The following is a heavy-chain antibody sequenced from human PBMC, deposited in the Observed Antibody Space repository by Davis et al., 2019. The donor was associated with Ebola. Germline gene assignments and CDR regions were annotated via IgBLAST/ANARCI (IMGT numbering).Heavy chain of an antibody. J-gene: IGHJ4*02. Sequence: AASVKVSCKASGYTFTSYGISWVRQAPGQGLEWMGWISAYNGNTNYAQKLQGRVTMTTDTSTSTAYMELNSLRADDTAVYFCARVSSSGGDCSNWGQGTLVTVSS. V-gene: IGHV1-18*01. D-gene: IGHD2-21*02. CDR2: ISAYNGNT. CDR3: ARVSSSGGDCSN. CDR1: GYTFTSYG.